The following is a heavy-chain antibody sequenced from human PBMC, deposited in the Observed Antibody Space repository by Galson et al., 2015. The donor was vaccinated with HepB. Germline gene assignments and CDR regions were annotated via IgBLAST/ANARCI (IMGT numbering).Heavy chain of an antibody. CDR3: AKQYTNNWYPFDY. CDR2: ICGSGGTT. J-gene: IGHJ4*02. D-gene: IGHD1-1*01. V-gene: IGHV3-23*01. Sequence: SLRLSCAASAFTFSSYAMNWVRQAPGKGLEWVSGICGSGGTTNYADSVKGRFTISRDNSKNTLYLQMNSLRAEDTAVYYCAKQYTNNWYPFDYWGQGTLVTVSS. CDR1: AFTFSSYA.